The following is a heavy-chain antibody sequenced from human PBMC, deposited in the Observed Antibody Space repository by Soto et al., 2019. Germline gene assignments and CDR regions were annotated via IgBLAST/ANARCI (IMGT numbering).Heavy chain of an antibody. J-gene: IGHJ4*02. Sequence: TSETLSLTCTVSGGSLSRYYWSWIRQPPGKGLEWIGYIFYSGSTNYNPSLKSRVTISVDTSKNQFSLKLSSVTAADTAVYYCARRYSSSSDYWGQGTLVTVSS. CDR2: IFYSGST. V-gene: IGHV4-59*08. CDR1: GGSLSRYY. D-gene: IGHD6-13*01. CDR3: ARRYSSSSDY.